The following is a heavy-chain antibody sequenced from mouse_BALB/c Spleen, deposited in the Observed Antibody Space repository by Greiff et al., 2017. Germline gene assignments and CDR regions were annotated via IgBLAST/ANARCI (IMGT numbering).Heavy chain of an antibody. Sequence: EVQLVESGGGLVQPGGSMKLSCVASGFTFSSYWMSWVRQSPEKGLEWVAEIRLKSDNYATHYAESVKGKFTISRDDSKSRLYLQMNSLRAEDTGIYYCTANWDFDYWGQGTTLTVSS. CDR1: GFTFSSYW. V-gene: IGHV6-3*01. J-gene: IGHJ2*01. D-gene: IGHD4-1*01. CDR2: IRLKSDNYAT. CDR3: TANWDFDY.